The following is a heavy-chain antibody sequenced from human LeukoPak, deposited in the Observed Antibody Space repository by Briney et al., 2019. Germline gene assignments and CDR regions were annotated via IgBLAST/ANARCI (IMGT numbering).Heavy chain of an antibody. V-gene: IGHV2-5*02. CDR3: AHIPRIYGDNDRYFDV. J-gene: IGHJ2*01. CDR2: IYWDDDK. CDR1: GFLLSTRGVG. D-gene: IGHD4-17*01. Sequence: KESGPRLVKPTQTLTLTCTFSGFLLSTRGVGVAWIRQRPGKALEWLALIYWDDDKRYSPSLKSGLTITKDTSKNQVVLTMTNVGPVDTATYFCAHIPRIYGDNDRYFDVWGRGTLVTVSS.